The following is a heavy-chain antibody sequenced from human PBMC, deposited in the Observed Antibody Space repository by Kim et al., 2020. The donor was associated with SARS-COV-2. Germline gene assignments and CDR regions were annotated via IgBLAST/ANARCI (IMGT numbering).Heavy chain of an antibody. Sequence: GGSLRLSCAASGFTFNSYAMSWVRQAPGKGLEWVSGLRDSGGSTKYADSVKGRFSISRDNSKNTLYLQMGSLRVEDTAVYYCAKVTSGSSGWFEYFQHWGQGTLVTVSS. J-gene: IGHJ1*01. CDR1: GFTFNSYA. CDR2: LRDSGGST. V-gene: IGHV3-23*01. D-gene: IGHD6-19*01. CDR3: AKVTSGSSGWFEYFQH.